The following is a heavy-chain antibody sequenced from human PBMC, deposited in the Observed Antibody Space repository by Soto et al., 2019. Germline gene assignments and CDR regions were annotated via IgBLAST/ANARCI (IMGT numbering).Heavy chain of an antibody. D-gene: IGHD3-22*01. CDR1: GYTFTNYA. CDR2: INAGNGKT. CDR3: ARMIDLPMSPNHNWFDP. J-gene: IGHJ5*02. V-gene: IGHV1-3*01. Sequence: GASVKVSCKASGYTFTNYAIHWVRQAPGQRLEWMGWINAGNGKTKYSQNFQGRVTITRDTSASTAYMELSSLRSEDTAVYYCARMIDLPMSPNHNWFDPWGQGTLVTVSS.